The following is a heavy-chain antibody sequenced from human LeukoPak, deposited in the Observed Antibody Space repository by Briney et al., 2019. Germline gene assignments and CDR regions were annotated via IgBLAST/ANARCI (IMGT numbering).Heavy chain of an antibody. CDR3: ARVSIEPGAFDI. D-gene: IGHD3-16*02. Sequence: SQTLSLTCTVSGGSISSYYWSWIRQPAGKGLEWIGRIYTSGSTNYNPSLKSRVTMSVDTSKNQFSLKLSSVTAADTAVYYCARVSIEPGAFDIWGQGTMVTVSS. CDR1: GGSISSYY. J-gene: IGHJ3*02. CDR2: IYTSGST. V-gene: IGHV4-4*07.